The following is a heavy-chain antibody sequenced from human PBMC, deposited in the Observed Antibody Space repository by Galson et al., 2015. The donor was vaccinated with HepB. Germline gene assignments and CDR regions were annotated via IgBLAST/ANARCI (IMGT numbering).Heavy chain of an antibody. D-gene: IGHD3-3*01. V-gene: IGHV3-30-3*01. CDR2: ISYDGSNK. Sequence: SLRLSCAASGFTFSSYAMHWVRQAPGKGLEWVAVISYDGSNKYYADSVKGRFTISRDNSKNTLYLQMNSLRAEDTAVYYCARGTEYYDFWSGYYIGDSVDYWGQGTLVTVSS. CDR1: GFTFSSYA. J-gene: IGHJ4*02. CDR3: ARGTEYYDFWSGYYIGDSVDY.